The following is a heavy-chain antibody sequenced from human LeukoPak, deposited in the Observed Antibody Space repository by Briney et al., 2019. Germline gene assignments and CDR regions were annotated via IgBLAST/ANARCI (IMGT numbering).Heavy chain of an antibody. Sequence: PGGSLRLSCAASGFTFSNYWMHWVRQAPGKGLVWVSRINDDGSRTNYADSVKGRFTISRDNAKNTLYLQMSILRVEDTALYYCARDFGAPAPWGQGTLVTVSS. D-gene: IGHD3-3*01. CDR3: ARDFGAPAP. J-gene: IGHJ5*02. CDR2: INDDGSRT. CDR1: GFTFSNYW. V-gene: IGHV3-74*01.